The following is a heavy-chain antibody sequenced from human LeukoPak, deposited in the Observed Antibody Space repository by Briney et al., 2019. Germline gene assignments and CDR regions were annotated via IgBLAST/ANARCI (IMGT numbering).Heavy chain of an antibody. D-gene: IGHD1-26*01. CDR2: ISSSGNTV. CDR3: ARIRATVSTLDY. J-gene: IGHJ4*02. Sequence: GGSLRLSCAASGFIFPSYEMSWVRQAPGKGLEWVSYISSSGNTVYYADSVRGRFTISRDNAKNSLFLQMNSLRAEDTAVYYCARIRATVSTLDYWGQGTLVTVSS. V-gene: IGHV3-48*03. CDR1: GFIFPSYE.